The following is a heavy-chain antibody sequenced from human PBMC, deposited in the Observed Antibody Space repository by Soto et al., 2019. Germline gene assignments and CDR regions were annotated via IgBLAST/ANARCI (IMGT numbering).Heavy chain of an antibody. Sequence: QVQLQESGPGLVKPSQTLSLTCTVSGGSISSGDYYWSWIRQPPGKGLEWIGYIYYSGSTYYNPSLKSRVTISVDTSKNQFSLKLSSVTAADTAVYYCARDRVWDCGGDCYSGLGFDYWGQGTLVTVSS. CDR2: IYYSGST. J-gene: IGHJ4*02. D-gene: IGHD2-21*02. CDR1: GGSISSGDYY. CDR3: ARDRVWDCGGDCYSGLGFDY. V-gene: IGHV4-30-4*01.